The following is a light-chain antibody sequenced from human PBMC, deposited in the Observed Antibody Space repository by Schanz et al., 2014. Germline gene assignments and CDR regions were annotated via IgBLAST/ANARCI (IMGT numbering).Light chain of an antibody. V-gene: IGLV2-14*01. CDR1: SSDIGIYNY. CDR3: SSYTTSXTLV. CDR2: DAS. J-gene: IGLJ3*02. Sequence: QSVLTQPASVSGSPGQSITISCTGTSSDIGIYNYVSWYQQLPGKAPKLMIYDASNRPSGVSDRFSGSKSGYTASLTISGLQAEDEADYYCSSYTTSXTLVFGGGTXLTVL.